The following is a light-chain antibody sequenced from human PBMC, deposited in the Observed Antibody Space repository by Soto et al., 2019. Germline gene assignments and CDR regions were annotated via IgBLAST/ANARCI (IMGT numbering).Light chain of an antibody. CDR1: SSDVGGYNY. J-gene: IGLJ2*01. CDR2: DVS. Sequence: QSALTQPASVSGSPGQSITISCTGTSSDVGGYNYVSWYQQHPGQAPKLMIYDVSTRPSGVSNRFSGSKSGNTASLTISGLHEEDEADYYYSSYTISSTYVVFGGGTKLTVL. V-gene: IGLV2-14*01. CDR3: SSYTISSTYVV.